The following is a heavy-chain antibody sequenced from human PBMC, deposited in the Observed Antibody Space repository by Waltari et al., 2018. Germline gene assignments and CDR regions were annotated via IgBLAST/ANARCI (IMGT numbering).Heavy chain of an antibody. V-gene: IGHV3-49*04. D-gene: IGHD6-19*01. CDR2: IRSNFYGGTT. J-gene: IGHJ4*02. CDR3: TRGTAGWY. CDR1: GLTFGDDA. Sequence: EVQLVESGGGLAQPGRSLRLSCSGSGLTFGDDAISWVRQAPGKGLQWVAMIRSNFYGGTTEYDASVKGRFTVSRNDSKSIAYMQMTSLKVQDTGIYYCTRGTAGWYWGQGILVTVSS.